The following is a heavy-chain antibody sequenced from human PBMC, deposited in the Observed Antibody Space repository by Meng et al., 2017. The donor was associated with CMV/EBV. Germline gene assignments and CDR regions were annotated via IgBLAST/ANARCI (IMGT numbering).Heavy chain of an antibody. CDR3: AKDQPSDFWSY. J-gene: IGHJ4*02. Sequence: GESLKISCAASGFTFSSYGMHWVRQAPGKGLEWVAFIRYDGSNKYYADSVKGRFTISRDNSKNTLYLQMNSLRAEDTAVYYCAKDQPSDFWSYWGQGTLVTVSS. D-gene: IGHD3-3*01. CDR2: IRYDGSNK. V-gene: IGHV3-30*02. CDR1: GFTFSSYG.